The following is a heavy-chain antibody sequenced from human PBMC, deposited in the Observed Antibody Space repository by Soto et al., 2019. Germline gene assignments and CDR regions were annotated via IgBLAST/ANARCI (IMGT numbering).Heavy chain of an antibody. V-gene: IGHV1-18*01. J-gene: IGHJ4*02. CDR1: GYTFTSYG. D-gene: IGHD6-19*01. CDR3: ARDLAVGLVDY. CDR2: ISAYNGNT. Sequence: QVQLVQSGAEGKKPGASVKVSCKASGYTFTSYGISWVRRAPGQGLEWMGWISAYNGNTKYAQKLQGRVTMTTDTSTSTAYMEVRSVRSDDTSVYYCARDLAVGLVDYWGQGTLVTVSS.